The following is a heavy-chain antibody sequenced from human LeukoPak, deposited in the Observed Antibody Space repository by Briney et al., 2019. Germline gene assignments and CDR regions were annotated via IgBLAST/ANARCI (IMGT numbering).Heavy chain of an antibody. D-gene: IGHD6-19*01. CDR2: ISGSGGST. V-gene: IGHV3-23*01. Sequence: PGGSLRLSCAASGFTFSSYGMSWVRQAPGKGLEWVSAISGSGGSTYYADSVKGRFTISRDNSKNTLYLQMNSLRAEDTAVYYCAKDPYSSGWWGNNWFDPWGQGTLVTVSS. CDR1: GFTFSSYG. J-gene: IGHJ5*02. CDR3: AKDPYSSGWWGNNWFDP.